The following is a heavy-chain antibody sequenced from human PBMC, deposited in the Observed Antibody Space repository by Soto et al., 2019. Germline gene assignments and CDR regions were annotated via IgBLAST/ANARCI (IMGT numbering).Heavy chain of an antibody. CDR2: ISGGGGST. J-gene: IGHJ4*02. CDR1: VFSCAGYA. V-gene: IGHV3-23*01. Sequence: PWGSLRLAGPASVFSCAGYALTWVRLAPGKGLEWVASISGGGGSTYYTDSVKGRFSISRDNSNRVVYLQMGSLTAGDTAVYYCAKTETFNGYYNAFDYWGQGTRVTVSS. CDR3: AKTETFNGYYNAFDY. D-gene: IGHD3-9*01.